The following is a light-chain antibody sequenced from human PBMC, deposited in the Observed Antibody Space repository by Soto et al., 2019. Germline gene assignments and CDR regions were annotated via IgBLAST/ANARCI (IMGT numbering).Light chain of an antibody. CDR2: LNSDGSH. J-gene: IGLJ3*02. CDR3: QTWGTGSWV. V-gene: IGLV4-69*01. Sequence: QLVLTQSPSASASLGASVKLTCTLSSGHNTYAIAWHQQQPAKGPRYLMKLNSDGSHSKGDGIPDRFSGSSSGAERYLTISSLQSEDEADYYCQTWGTGSWVFGGGTKLTVL. CDR1: SGHNTYA.